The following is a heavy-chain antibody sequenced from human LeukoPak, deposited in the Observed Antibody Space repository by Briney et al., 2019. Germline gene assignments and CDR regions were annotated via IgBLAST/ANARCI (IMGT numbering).Heavy chain of an antibody. Sequence: SETLSLTCAVYGGSFSGYYWSWIRQPPGKGLEWIGEINHSGSTNYNPSLKSRVTISVDTFKSQFSLKLSSVTAADTAVYYCARHNRDGYPFDYWGQGTLVTVSS. CDR2: INHSGST. D-gene: IGHD5-24*01. CDR1: GGSFSGYY. CDR3: ARHNRDGYPFDY. V-gene: IGHV4-34*01. J-gene: IGHJ4*02.